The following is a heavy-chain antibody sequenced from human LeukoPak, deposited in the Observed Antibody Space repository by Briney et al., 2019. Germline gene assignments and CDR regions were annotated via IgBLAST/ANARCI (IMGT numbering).Heavy chain of an antibody. CDR1: GFTFSSYA. CDR3: AKDVYSSGYYYYFDY. J-gene: IGHJ4*02. V-gene: IGHV3-23*01. D-gene: IGHD3-22*01. CDR2: ISASGGST. Sequence: GGSLRVSCAASGFTFSSYAMSWVRQAPGKGLAWASGISASGGSTYYADSVKGRFTISRDNSKNTLYLQVNSLRAEDTAVYYCAKDVYSSGYYYYFDYWGQGTLVTVSS.